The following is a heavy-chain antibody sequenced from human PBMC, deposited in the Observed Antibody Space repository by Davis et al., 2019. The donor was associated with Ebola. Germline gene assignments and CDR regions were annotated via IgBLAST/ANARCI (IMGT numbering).Heavy chain of an antibody. V-gene: IGHV6-1*01. CDR1: GDRVSSGG. D-gene: IGHD5-12*01. CDR3: ARGWLRSGFDY. J-gene: IGHJ4*02. CDR2: TYYTSRWYN. Sequence: HSQTLSLTCAISGDRVSSGGWNWIRQSPSRGLEWLGRTYYTSRWYNDYAVSVRSRIIINPDTSKNQFSLQVNSVTPEDTAVYYCARGWLRSGFDYWGQGAPVTVSS.